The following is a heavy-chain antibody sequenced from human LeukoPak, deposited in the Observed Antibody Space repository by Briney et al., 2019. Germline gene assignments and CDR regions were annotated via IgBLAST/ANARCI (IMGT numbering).Heavy chain of an antibody. J-gene: IGHJ5*02. V-gene: IGHV3-66*01. CDR2: IYSGGST. D-gene: IGHD1-1*01. CDR3: ARAYNWNNNWFDP. Sequence: PGGSLRLSCAASGFTVSSNYMSWVRQAPGKGLEWVSVIYSGGSTYYADSVKGRFTISRDNSKNTLYLQMNSLRAEDTAVYYCARAYNWNNNWFDPWGQGTLVTVSS. CDR1: GFTVSSNY.